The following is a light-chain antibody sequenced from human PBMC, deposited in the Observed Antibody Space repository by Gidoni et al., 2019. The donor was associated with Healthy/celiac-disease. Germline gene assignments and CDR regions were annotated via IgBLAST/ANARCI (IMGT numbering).Light chain of an antibody. J-gene: IGKJ1*01. CDR1: QSVSSSY. V-gene: IGKV3-20*01. CDR3: QQYGSSPPWT. CDR2: GAS. Sequence: VLTQSPATLPLSPGERATLTCRASQSVSSSYLAWYQQKPGQAPRLLIYGASSRATGIPDRFSGSGSGTDFTLTISRLEPEDFAVYYCQQYGSSPPWTFGQGTKVEIK.